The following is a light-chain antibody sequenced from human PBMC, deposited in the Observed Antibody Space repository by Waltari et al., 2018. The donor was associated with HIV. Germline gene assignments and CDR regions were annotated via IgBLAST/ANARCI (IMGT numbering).Light chain of an antibody. CDR2: EVN. CDR1: SSAVGSYNL. CDR3: CSYAGSREV. J-gene: IGLJ2*01. Sequence: QSALTQPASVSGSPGQSITISCTGTSSAVGSYNLVSWYQQPPGKAPKLMIYEVNKRPSGVSNRFSGSKSGNTASLTISGLQTEDEADYYCCSYAGSREVFGGGTKLTVL. V-gene: IGLV2-23*02.